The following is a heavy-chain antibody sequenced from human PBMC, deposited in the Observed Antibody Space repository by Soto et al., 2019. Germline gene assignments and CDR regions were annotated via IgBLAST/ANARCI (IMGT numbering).Heavy chain of an antibody. Sequence: QLQLQESGPGLVKPSETLSLTCTVSDGSISSYYWSWIRQPPGKGLEWIGYVYSNGDTSFNPSLTRRVTLSVDTSRNRFSLRLNSVTAADPAVYYCARRITGDPHFDLWGRGTLVTVSS. CDR1: DGSISSYY. J-gene: IGHJ2*01. D-gene: IGHD1-20*01. V-gene: IGHV4-59*12. CDR3: ARRITGDPHFDL. CDR2: VYSNGDT.